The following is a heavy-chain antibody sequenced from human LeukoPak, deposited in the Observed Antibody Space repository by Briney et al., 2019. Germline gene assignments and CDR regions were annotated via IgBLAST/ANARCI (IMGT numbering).Heavy chain of an antibody. CDR1: GGSISSSSYY. J-gene: IGHJ3*02. CDR2: IYYSGST. V-gene: IGHV4-39*01. D-gene: IGHD2-15*01. CDR3: ARHSDIVVVVAATPGAFDI. Sequence: SETLSLTCTVSGGSISSSSYYWGLIRQPPGRGLEWIGSIYYSGSTYYNPSLKSRVTISVDTSKNQFSLKLSSVTAADTAVYYCARHSDIVVVVAATPGAFDIWGQGTMVTVSS.